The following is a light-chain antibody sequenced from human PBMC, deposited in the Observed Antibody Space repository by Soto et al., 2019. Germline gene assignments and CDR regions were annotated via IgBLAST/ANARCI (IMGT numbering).Light chain of an antibody. V-gene: IGKV1-5*01. J-gene: IGKJ4*01. CDR2: DAS. CDR1: QDISGV. CDR3: KTYNHY. Sequence: DIQMTQSPSALSASVGDRVTITCLASQDISGVLAWYQQKPGKAPKLLIYDASSLESGVPSRFSGSGSGTEFILTLRSVQPAAFDTYYCKTYNHYFGGGTKVDNK.